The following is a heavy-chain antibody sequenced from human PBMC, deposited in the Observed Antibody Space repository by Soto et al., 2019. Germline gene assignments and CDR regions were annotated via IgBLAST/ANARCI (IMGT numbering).Heavy chain of an antibody. Sequence: QVQLVQSGAEVKKPGASVKVSCKASGYTFTSYGISWVRQAPGQGLEWMGWISAYNGNTNYAQKLQGRVTMTTDTSTSTAYMELRSLRSDDTAVYYCARGRPPYYGSGSYSPYYYGMDVWGQGTTVTVSS. CDR3: ARGRPPYYGSGSYSPYYYGMDV. CDR1: GYTFTSYG. V-gene: IGHV1-18*01. D-gene: IGHD3-10*01. J-gene: IGHJ6*02. CDR2: ISAYNGNT.